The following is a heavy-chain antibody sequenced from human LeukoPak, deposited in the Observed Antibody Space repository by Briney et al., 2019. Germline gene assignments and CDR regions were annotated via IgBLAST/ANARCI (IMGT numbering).Heavy chain of an antibody. CDR3: ARSSYYYGADALDI. D-gene: IGHD3-10*01. Sequence: PSETLSLTCAAYGGSFSGYYWSWIRQSPGKGLEWIGEINHRGSTNYNPSLKSRVTISVDTSKNQFSLKLSSVTAADTAVYYCARSSYYYGADALDIWGQGTMVTVSS. V-gene: IGHV4-34*01. J-gene: IGHJ3*02. CDR2: INHRGST. CDR1: GGSFSGYY.